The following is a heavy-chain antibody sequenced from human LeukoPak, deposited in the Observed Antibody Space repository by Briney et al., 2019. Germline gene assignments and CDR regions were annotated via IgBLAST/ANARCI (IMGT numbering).Heavy chain of an antibody. CDR2: ISSSSSYI. J-gene: IGHJ4*02. CDR3: ARDPVGAPIGDYFDY. D-gene: IGHD1-26*01. Sequence: GGSLRLSCAASGFTFSSYSMNWVRQAPGKGLEWVSSISSSSSYIYYADSVNGRFTISRDNAKNSLYLQMNSLRAEDTAVYYCARDPVGAPIGDYFDYWGQGTLVTVSS. CDR1: GFTFSSYS. V-gene: IGHV3-21*01.